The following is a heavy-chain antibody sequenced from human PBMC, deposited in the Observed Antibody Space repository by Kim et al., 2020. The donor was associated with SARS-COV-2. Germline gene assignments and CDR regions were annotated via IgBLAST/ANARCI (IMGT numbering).Heavy chain of an antibody. CDR3: ASSGWYSIPIYYYYGMDV. Sequence: SVKVSCKASGGTFSSYAISWVRQAPGQGLEWMGGIIPIFGTANYAQKFQGRVTITADESTSTAYMELSSLRSEDTAVYYCASSGWYSIPIYYYYGMDVWGQGTTVTVSS. V-gene: IGHV1-69*13. CDR2: IIPIFGTA. D-gene: IGHD6-19*01. CDR1: GGTFSSYA. J-gene: IGHJ6*02.